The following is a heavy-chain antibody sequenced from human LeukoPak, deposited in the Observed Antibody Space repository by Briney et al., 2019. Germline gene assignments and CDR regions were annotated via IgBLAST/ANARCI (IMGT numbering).Heavy chain of an antibody. Sequence: PSETLSLTCTVSGGSISSYYWSWIRQPPGKGLEWIGYIYYSGSTNYNPSLKSRVTISVDTSKNQFSLKLSSVTAADTAVYYCARAQARPDYYYYYMDVWGKGTTVTVSS. CDR1: GGSISSYY. V-gene: IGHV4-59*01. D-gene: IGHD6-6*01. J-gene: IGHJ6*03. CDR3: ARAQARPDYYYYYMDV. CDR2: IYYSGST.